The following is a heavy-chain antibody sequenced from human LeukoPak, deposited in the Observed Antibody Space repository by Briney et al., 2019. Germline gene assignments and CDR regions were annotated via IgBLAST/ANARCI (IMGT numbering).Heavy chain of an antibody. CDR1: GGSIRNSSFY. CDR2: INHGGST. V-gene: IGHV4-39*07. Sequence: SSESLSLTCAVSGGSIRNSSFYWGWIRQPPGKGLEWIGEINHGGSTNYNPFLKSRVTISVDTSKNQFSLKLSSVTAADTAVYYCARSYYYDSSGYFDYWGQGTLVTVSS. J-gene: IGHJ4*02. D-gene: IGHD3-22*01. CDR3: ARSYYYDSSGYFDY.